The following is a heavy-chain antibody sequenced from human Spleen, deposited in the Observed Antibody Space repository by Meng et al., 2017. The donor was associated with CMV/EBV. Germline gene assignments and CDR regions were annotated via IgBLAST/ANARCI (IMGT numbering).Heavy chain of an antibody. V-gene: IGHV4-59*11. CDR1: GGSISSQY. Sequence: SETLSLTCTVSGGSISSQYWSWIRQPPGKGLEWIGVTTNYNPSLKSRVTISVDTSKNQFSLKLSSVTAADTAVYYCARDGGAIHYWGQGTLVTVSS. J-gene: IGHJ4*02. CDR2: VTT. D-gene: IGHD3-10*01. CDR3: ARDGGAIHY.